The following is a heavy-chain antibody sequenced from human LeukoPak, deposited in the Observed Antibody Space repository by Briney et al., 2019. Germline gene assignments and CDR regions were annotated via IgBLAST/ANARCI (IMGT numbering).Heavy chain of an antibody. D-gene: IGHD6-13*01. CDR3: AKDGSSWHGHDAFDI. CDR1: GFTFSDYY. V-gene: IGHV3-11*01. J-gene: IGHJ3*02. Sequence: GGSLRLSCAASGFTFSDYYMSWIRQAPGKGLEWVSYISSSGSTIYYADSVKGRFTISRDNAKNSLYLQMNSLRAEDTAVYYCAKDGSSWHGHDAFDIWGQGTMVTVSS. CDR2: ISSSGSTI.